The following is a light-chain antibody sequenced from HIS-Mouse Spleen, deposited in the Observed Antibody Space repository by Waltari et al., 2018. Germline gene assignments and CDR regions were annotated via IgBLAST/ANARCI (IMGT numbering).Light chain of an antibody. Sequence: SYVLTQPPSVSVAPGKTARITCGGNKIGSKSVHWYQQKPGQAPVPVVYDDSDRPSGIPERFSGSNSGNTATLTISRVEAGDEADYYCQVWDSSSDHVVFGGGTKLTVL. V-gene: IGLV3-21*03. J-gene: IGLJ2*01. CDR2: DDS. CDR1: KIGSKS. CDR3: QVWDSSSDHVV.